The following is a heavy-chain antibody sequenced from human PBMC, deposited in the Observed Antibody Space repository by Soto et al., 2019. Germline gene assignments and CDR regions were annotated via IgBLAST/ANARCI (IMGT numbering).Heavy chain of an antibody. D-gene: IGHD3-10*01. V-gene: IGHV1-8*01. Sequence: ASVKVSCKASGYTFTSYGVNWVRQAAGQGLEWMGWMNPTTGNTGYAQKFQGRVTMTRNTSISTAYMERSSLTSEDTAVYYCARADRYGSGSYYFDYWGQGTLVTVSS. CDR2: MNPTTGNT. J-gene: IGHJ4*02. CDR3: ARADRYGSGSYYFDY. CDR1: GYTFTSYG.